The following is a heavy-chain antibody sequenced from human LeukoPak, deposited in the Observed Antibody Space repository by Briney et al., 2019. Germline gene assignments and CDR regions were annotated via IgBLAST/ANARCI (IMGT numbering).Heavy chain of an antibody. D-gene: IGHD5-24*01. CDR3: ARELRPSRAHDY. V-gene: IGHV4-4*07. CDR2: ISTGGTT. CDR1: GGSISSYY. Sequence: PSETLSLTCAVSGGSISSYYWSWIRQPAGKGLEWIGRISTGGTTNYNPSLTSRITMSVDTSKNQFSLNLTSVTAADTAVYYCARELRPSRAHDYWGQGTLVTVSS. J-gene: IGHJ4*02.